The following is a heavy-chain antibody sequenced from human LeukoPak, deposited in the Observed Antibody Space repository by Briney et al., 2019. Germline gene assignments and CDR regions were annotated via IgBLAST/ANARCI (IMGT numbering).Heavy chain of an antibody. D-gene: IGHD2-15*01. Sequence: SETLSLTCTVSGGSISSGGYYWSWIRQHPGKGLEWIGYIYYSGSTYYNPSLKSRVTISVDTSKNQFSLKLSSVTAADTAVYYYARVVLLGVFDYWGQGTLVTVSS. CDR1: GGSISSGGYY. CDR3: ARVVLLGVFDY. J-gene: IGHJ4*02. CDR2: IYYSGST. V-gene: IGHV4-31*03.